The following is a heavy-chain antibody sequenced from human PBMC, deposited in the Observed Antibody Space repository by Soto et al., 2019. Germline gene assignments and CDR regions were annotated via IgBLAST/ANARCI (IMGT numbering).Heavy chain of an antibody. J-gene: IGHJ4*02. D-gene: IGHD2-2*02. Sequence: SETLSLTCTVSGGSISSSSYYWGWIRQPPGKGLEWIGSIYYSGSTYYNPSLKSRVTISVDTSKNQFSLKLSSVTAADTAVYYCARHCSSTSCYTDPFDYWGQGTLVTVSS. CDR3: ARHCSSTSCYTDPFDY. CDR2: IYYSGST. V-gene: IGHV4-39*01. CDR1: GGSISSSSYY.